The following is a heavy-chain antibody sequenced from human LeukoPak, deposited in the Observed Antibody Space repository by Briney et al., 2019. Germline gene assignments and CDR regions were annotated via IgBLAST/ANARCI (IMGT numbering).Heavy chain of an antibody. CDR1: GFTFSSYA. D-gene: IGHD2-21*02. CDR3: AKGYCASFTCYSRFDP. J-gene: IGHJ5*02. V-gene: IGHV3-23*01. CDR2: ISGSGGTT. Sequence: PGGSLRLSCAASGFTFSSYAMSWVRQAPGKGLEWVSAISGSGGTTYYADSVKSRFTISRDNYKNKLFPQMNSLRAEDTALYYCAKGYCASFTCYSRFDPWGQGTLVTVSS.